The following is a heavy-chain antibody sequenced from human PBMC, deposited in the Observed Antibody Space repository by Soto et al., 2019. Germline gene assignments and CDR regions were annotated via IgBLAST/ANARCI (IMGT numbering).Heavy chain of an antibody. D-gene: IGHD6-6*01. CDR2: IWYDGSNK. CDR3: ARDPRGSSSPLDY. Sequence: GGSLRLSCAASGFTFSSYGMHWVRQSPGKGLEWVAVIWYDGSNKYYADSVKGRFTISRDNSKNTLYLQMNSLRAEDTAVYYCARDPRGSSSPLDYWGHGTLVTVSS. J-gene: IGHJ4*01. V-gene: IGHV3-33*01. CDR1: GFTFSSYG.